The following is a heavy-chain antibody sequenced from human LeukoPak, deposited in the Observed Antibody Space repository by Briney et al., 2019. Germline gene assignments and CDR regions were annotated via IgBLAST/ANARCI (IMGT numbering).Heavy chain of an antibody. J-gene: IGHJ4*02. CDR1: GFTFSSCA. Sequence: PGGSLRLSCAASGFTFSSCAMGWVRQAPGKGLEWVSAISGGGGNTYYADSVKGRFTISRDNSKNTLYLQMNSLRAEDTAVYYCARDQWLQFGGYFDYWGQGTLVTVSS. CDR2: ISGGGGNT. CDR3: ARDQWLQFGGYFDY. V-gene: IGHV3-23*01. D-gene: IGHD5-24*01.